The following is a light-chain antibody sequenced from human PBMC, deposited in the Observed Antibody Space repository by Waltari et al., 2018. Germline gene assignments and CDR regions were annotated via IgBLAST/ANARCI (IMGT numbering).Light chain of an antibody. V-gene: IGLV2-8*01. CDR1: SGDVGAYDF. CDR2: EVN. CDR3: SSYAGSNNFV. J-gene: IGLJ1*01. Sequence: QSALTQPPSASGSPGQSVTISCTGTSGDVGAYDFVSWYQQNPGKAPKLIIYEVNKRPSGVPGLFSGSKSGNTASLTVSGLQADDEADYYCSSYAGSNNFVFGPGTEVTVL.